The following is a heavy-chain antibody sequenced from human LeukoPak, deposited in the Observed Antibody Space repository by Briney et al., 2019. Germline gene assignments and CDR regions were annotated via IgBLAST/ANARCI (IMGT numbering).Heavy chain of an antibody. CDR3: ARETYRLGELLADY. V-gene: IGHV1-69*04. J-gene: IGHJ4*02. D-gene: IGHD3-10*01. Sequence: SVKVSFKASGGAFNSDTISWGRQAPGQGVEWRGRIIPILCIANYAQKFQGRVTITADKSTSAAYMELSSLRSEDTAVYYCARETYRLGELLADYWGQGTLVTVSS. CDR2: IIPILCIA. CDR1: GGAFNSDT.